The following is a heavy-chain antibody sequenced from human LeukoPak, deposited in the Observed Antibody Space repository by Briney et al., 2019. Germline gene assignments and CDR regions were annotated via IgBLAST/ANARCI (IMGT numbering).Heavy chain of an antibody. CDR1: GFTFSNAW. J-gene: IGHJ4*02. CDR3: TALGWFGELLPGY. CDR2: IKRKSDGGTT. D-gene: IGHD3-10*01. Sequence: GGSLRLSCAASGFTFSNAWMTWVRQPPGKGLEWVGRIKRKSDGGTTDYAAPVKGRFTISRDDSKNTLYLQMNSLKTEDTAVYYCTALGWFGELLPGYWGQGTLVTVSS. V-gene: IGHV3-15*01.